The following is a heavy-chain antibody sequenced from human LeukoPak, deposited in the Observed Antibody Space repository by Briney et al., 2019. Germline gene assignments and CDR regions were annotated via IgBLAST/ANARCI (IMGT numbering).Heavy chain of an antibody. J-gene: IGHJ4*02. Sequence: PSETLSLTCTVSGGSISSYYWIWLRQPPGKGLEWIGYIYYSGSTNYNPSLKSRVTISVDTSKNQFSLKLSSVTAADTAVYYCARSHSVWTSFDYWGQGTLVTVSS. CDR3: ARSHSVWTSFDY. CDR2: IYYSGST. D-gene: IGHD3/OR15-3a*01. CDR1: GGSISSYY. V-gene: IGHV4-59*01.